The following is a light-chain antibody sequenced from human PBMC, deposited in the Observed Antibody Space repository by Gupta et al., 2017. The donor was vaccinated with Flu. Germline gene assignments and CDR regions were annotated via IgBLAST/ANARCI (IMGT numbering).Light chain of an antibody. CDR3: QYYDISLRV. CDR2: GNH. CDR1: SSNIGADYD. J-gene: IGLJ3*02. Sequence: VLTQPPPVAGAPRQKVTTTSSGSSSNIGADYDVHWYQQLPGTTPKLLIYGNHNPPSGVPDRFSGSESGASASLAITELQADDEADYCCQYYDISLRVFGGGTKLTVL. V-gene: IGLV1-40*01.